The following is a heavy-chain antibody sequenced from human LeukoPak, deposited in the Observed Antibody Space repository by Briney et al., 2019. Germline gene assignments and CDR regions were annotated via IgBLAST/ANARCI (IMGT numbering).Heavy chain of an antibody. V-gene: IGHV3-21*01. D-gene: IGHD6-13*01. CDR2: ISSSSSYI. J-gene: IGHJ4*02. Sequence: GGSLRLSCAASGFTFSSYSMNWVRQAPGKGLEWVSSISSSSSYIYYADSVKGRFTISRDNAKNQMYLKMNSLRAEDTAVYYCARALVAAAGAHGYWGQGTLVTVSS. CDR3: ARALVAAAGAHGY. CDR1: GFTFSSYS.